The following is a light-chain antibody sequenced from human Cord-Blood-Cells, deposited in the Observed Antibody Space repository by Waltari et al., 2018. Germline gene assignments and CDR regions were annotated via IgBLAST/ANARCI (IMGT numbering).Light chain of an antibody. J-gene: IGKJ4*01. V-gene: IGKV1-39*01. CDR2: AAS. CDR3: QQLT. CDR1: QSISSY. Sequence: DIQMTQSPSSLSASVGDRVTITCRASQSISSYLNWYQQKPGQDPKLLIYAASSLQSGVPSRFSGSGSGTDFTLTISSLQPEDFATYYCQQLTFGGGTKVEIK.